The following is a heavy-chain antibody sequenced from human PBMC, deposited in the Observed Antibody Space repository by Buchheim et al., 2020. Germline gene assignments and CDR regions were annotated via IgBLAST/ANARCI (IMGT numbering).Heavy chain of an antibody. D-gene: IGHD2-2*01. V-gene: IGHV4-34*01. J-gene: IGHJ6*02. CDR1: GGSFSGYY. CDR3: AGAYYQLSDYYYYGMDV. Sequence: QVQLQQWGAGLLKPSETLSLTCAVYGGSFSGYYWSWIRQPPGKGLEWIGEINHSGSTNYNPSLKSRVTISVDTSKNQFFLKLSSVTAADTAVYYCAGAYYQLSDYYYYGMDVWGQGTT. CDR2: INHSGST.